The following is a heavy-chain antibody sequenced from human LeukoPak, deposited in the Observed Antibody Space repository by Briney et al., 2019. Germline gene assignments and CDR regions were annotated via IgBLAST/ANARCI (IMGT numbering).Heavy chain of an antibody. CDR2: ISSSSSYI. D-gene: IGHD1-26*01. V-gene: IGHV3-21*04. CDR1: GFAFSSYA. Sequence: GGSLRLSCAASGFAFSSYAMSWVRQAPGKGLEWVSSISSSSSYIYYADSVKGRFTISRDNAKNSLYLQMNSLRADDTAVYYCAKVDVGATFYFEKWGQGTLVTVAS. CDR3: AKVDVGATFYFEK. J-gene: IGHJ4*02.